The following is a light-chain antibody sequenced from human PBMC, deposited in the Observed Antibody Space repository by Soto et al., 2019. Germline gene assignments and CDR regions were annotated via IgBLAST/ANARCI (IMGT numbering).Light chain of an antibody. CDR3: AAWDDRLNGLFV. V-gene: IGLV1-44*01. CDR1: SSNIGSNT. CDR2: ADD. J-gene: IGLJ1*01. Sequence: QSVLTQPPSASGTPGQTVTISCSGSSSNIGSNTVNWYQQLPGAAPKLLIYADDQRPSGVPDRFSGSKSGTSASLAISWLQSADEAEYFCAAWDDRLNGLFVFGSGTKLTVL.